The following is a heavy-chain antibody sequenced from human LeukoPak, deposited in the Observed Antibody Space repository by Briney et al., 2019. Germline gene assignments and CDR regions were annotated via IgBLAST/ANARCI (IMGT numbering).Heavy chain of an antibody. CDR2: FRSKANSYAT. Sequence: PGGSLRLSCAAAGFTFSGSAMHWVRQASGKGVGWVGRFRSKANSYATAYAASVKGRCTISRDDSKNTAYLQMNSLKTEDTAVYYCTSPSTGYSSGWATSTLDYWGQGTLVTVSS. D-gene: IGHD6-19*01. V-gene: IGHV3-73*01. CDR3: TSPSTGYSSGWATSTLDY. J-gene: IGHJ4*02. CDR1: GFTFSGSA.